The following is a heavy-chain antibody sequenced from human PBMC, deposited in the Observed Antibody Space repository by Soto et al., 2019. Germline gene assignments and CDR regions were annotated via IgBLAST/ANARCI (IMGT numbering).Heavy chain of an antibody. CDR1: GGTFRSYT. D-gene: IGHD1-1*01. V-gene: IGHV1-69*13. Sequence: GASVKVSCKASGGTFRSYTISWVRQAPGQGLEWMGGIIPNFGGTNYAQKFQGWVTITGDASTSTAYMELSRLRFEDTAVYYCARGVRPRFDYWGQGTLVTVSS. CDR3: ARGVRPRFDY. CDR2: IIPNFGGT. J-gene: IGHJ4*02.